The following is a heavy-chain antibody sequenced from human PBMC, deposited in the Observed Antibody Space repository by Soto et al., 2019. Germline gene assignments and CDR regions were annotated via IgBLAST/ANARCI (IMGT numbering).Heavy chain of an antibody. Sequence: ASVKVSCKASGGTFSSYAISWVRQAPGQGLEWMGGIIPIFGTANYAQKFQGRVTITADESTSTAYMELSSLRSEDTAVYYCARGPELGPVFYYWGQGTLVTVSS. J-gene: IGHJ4*02. D-gene: IGHD7-27*01. CDR3: ARGPELGPVFYY. V-gene: IGHV1-69*13. CDR2: IIPIFGTA. CDR1: GGTFSSYA.